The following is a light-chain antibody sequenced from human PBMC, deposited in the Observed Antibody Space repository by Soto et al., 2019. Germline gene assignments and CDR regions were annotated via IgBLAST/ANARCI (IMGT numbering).Light chain of an antibody. CDR1: QSVGYS. Sequence: IVLTQSQATLSVSPGERATLSCRASQSVGYSLAWYQQGPGQPPSLLIYDPSTRATGIPARFSGSGSGTEFSLTISSLQSEDFATYYCQHYNGWPLFGPGTKVDIK. CDR2: DPS. V-gene: IGKV3-15*01. CDR3: QHYNGWPL. J-gene: IGKJ3*01.